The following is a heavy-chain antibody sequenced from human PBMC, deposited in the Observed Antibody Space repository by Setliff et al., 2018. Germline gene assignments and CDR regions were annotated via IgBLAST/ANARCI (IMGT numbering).Heavy chain of an antibody. CDR3: SRSLVGATYSVYFDY. CDR2: IYPGNADT. CDR1: GYSFTDYW. D-gene: IGHD1-26*01. J-gene: IGHJ4*02. Sequence: PGESLKISCKGSGYSFTDYWIAWVRQTPGKGLEWMGTIYPGNADTRYSPSFQGQVTISTDTSLNTAYLQWSNLKASDTAIYYCSRSLVGATYSVYFDYWGQGALVTGSA. V-gene: IGHV5-51*01.